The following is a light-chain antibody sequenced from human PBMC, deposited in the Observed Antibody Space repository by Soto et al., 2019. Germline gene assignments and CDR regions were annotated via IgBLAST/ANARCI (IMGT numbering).Light chain of an antibody. V-gene: IGKV1-39*01. J-gene: IGKJ1*01. CDR3: QQSYSTPPWT. Sequence: DIQMTQSPSTLSASVGDRVTITFRASQSIGTWLAWYQQKPGKPPKLLIYDASSLQTGVPSRFSGSGSGTDFSLTISSLQPEDFATYYCQQSYSTPPWTFGQGTKVDIK. CDR1: QSIGTW. CDR2: DAS.